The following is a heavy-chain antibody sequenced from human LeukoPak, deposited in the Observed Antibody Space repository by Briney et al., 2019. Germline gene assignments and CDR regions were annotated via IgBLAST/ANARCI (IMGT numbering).Heavy chain of an antibody. J-gene: IGHJ4*02. Sequence: GGSLRLSCAASGFTFSNHPMHWVRQAPRKGLESVSVISPDGASTHYANSVKGRFTISRDNSKNTLHLQMGSLRVEDMAVYYCARESIGDYDYWGQGTLVTVSS. V-gene: IGHV3-64*01. CDR3: ARESIGDYDY. CDR2: ISPDGAST. D-gene: IGHD4-17*01. CDR1: GFTFSNHP.